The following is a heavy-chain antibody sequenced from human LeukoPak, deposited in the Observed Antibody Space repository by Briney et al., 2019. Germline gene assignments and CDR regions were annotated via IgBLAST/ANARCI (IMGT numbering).Heavy chain of an antibody. V-gene: IGHV4-39*01. J-gene: IGHJ4*02. CDR1: GGSISSSSYY. Sequence: SETLSLTCTVSGGSISSSSYYWGWIRQPPGKGLEWIGSIYYSGSTYYNPSLKSRVTISVDTSKNQFSLKLSSVTAADRAVYYCAIQDTAMDPTSGLWIKIFDYWGQGTLVTVSS. CDR3: AIQDTAMDPTSGLWIKIFDY. CDR2: IYYSGST. D-gene: IGHD5-18*01.